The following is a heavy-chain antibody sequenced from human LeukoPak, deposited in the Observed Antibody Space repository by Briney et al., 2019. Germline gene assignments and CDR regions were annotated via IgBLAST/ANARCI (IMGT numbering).Heavy chain of an antibody. D-gene: IGHD3-22*01. CDR2: IIPVFGTP. CDR1: GGSFSNYV. J-gene: IGHJ4*02. V-gene: IGHV1-69*13. Sequence: GASVKVSCKAPGGSFSNYVFSWVRQAPGQGLEWMGEIIPVFGTPNYAHKFQGRVTITADESTTTAYMELSSLRSEDTAVYYCARDLDSSGYYYTWYWGQGTLVTVSS. CDR3: ARDLDSSGYYYTWY.